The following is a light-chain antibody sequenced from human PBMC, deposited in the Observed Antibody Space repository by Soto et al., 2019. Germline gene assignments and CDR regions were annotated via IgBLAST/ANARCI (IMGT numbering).Light chain of an antibody. Sequence: EIVMTQSPVTLSVSPGERATLSCRASQSVSSNLAWYQQKPGQPHRLLIYGASTRATGIPARFSGSGSGTEFTLTISSLQSEDFAVYFCQQYYNWPTFGQGTKVEIK. CDR2: GAS. CDR1: QSVSSN. J-gene: IGKJ1*01. CDR3: QQYYNWPT. V-gene: IGKV3-15*01.